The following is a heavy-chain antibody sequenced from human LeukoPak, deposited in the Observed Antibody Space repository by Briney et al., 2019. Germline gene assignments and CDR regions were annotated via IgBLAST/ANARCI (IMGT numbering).Heavy chain of an antibody. CDR3: ARHLASVVIDAFDI. J-gene: IGHJ3*02. V-gene: IGHV4-34*01. CDR1: GGSFSAYY. D-gene: IGHD2-21*01. CDR2: IYHSGST. Sequence: SETLSLTCGVYGGSFSAYYWSWIRQPPGKGLEWIGEIYHSGSTNYNPSLKSRVTISVDTSKNQFSLQLSSVTAADTAVYYRARHLASVVIDAFDIWGQGTMVTVSS.